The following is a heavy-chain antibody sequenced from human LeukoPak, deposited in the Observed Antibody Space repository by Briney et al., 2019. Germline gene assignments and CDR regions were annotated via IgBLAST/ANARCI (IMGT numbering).Heavy chain of an antibody. V-gene: IGHV3-21*01. CDR2: ISSSSSYI. D-gene: IGHD5-18*01. CDR3: ARDKSGLGYSYGRWFDP. Sequence: PGGSLRLSCAASGFTFSSTWMHWVRQPPGKGLEWVSSISSSSSYIYYADSVKGRFTISRDNAKNSLYLQMNSLRAEDTAVYYCARDKSGLGYSYGRWFDPWGQGTLVTVSS. CDR1: GFTFSSTW. J-gene: IGHJ5*02.